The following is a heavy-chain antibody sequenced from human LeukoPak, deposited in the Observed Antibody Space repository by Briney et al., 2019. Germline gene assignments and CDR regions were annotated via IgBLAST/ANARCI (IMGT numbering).Heavy chain of an antibody. D-gene: IGHD6-19*01. CDR2: ISAYIGNT. CDR3: ARGGYSSGWRTKVLFDY. CDR1: GYTFTSYG. J-gene: IGHJ4*02. V-gene: IGHV1-18*01. Sequence: ASVKVSCKASGYTFTSYGISWVRQAPGQGLEWMGWISAYIGNTNYAQKLQGRVTMTTDTSTSTAYMELRSLRSDDTAVYYCARGGYSSGWRTKVLFDYWGQGTLVTVSS.